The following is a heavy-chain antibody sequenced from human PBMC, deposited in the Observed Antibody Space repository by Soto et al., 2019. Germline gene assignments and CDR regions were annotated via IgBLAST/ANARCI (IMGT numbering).Heavy chain of an antibody. CDR2: IYYSGST. V-gene: IGHV4-59*01. D-gene: IGHD3-22*01. Sequence: SETLSLTCTVSGGSISSYYWSWIRQPPGKGLEWIGYIYYSGSTNYNPSLKSRVTISVDTSKNQFSLKLSSVTAADTAVYYCARDQGGYSHVDAFDIWGQGTMVTVSS. J-gene: IGHJ3*02. CDR1: GGSISSYY. CDR3: ARDQGGYSHVDAFDI.